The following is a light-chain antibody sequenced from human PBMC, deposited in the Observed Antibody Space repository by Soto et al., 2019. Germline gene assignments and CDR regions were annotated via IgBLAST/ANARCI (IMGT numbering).Light chain of an antibody. V-gene: IGKV3D-11*02. CDR2: GAS. J-gene: IGKJ5*01. Sequence: DIVLTQSPGTLSLSPGERASLSCRASQSIANPLAWYQQKPGQAPRLLIYGASSRATGIPDRFSGSGSGTDFTLTISSLEPEDFAVYYCQQRSNWHITFGQGTRLEI. CDR3: QQRSNWHIT. CDR1: QSIANP.